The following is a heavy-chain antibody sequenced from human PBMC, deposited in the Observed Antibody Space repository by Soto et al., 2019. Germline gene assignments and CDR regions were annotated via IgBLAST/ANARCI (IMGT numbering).Heavy chain of an antibody. CDR3: ARVAAADTYSDY. CDR2: INGVNDNT. J-gene: IGHJ4*02. D-gene: IGHD6-13*01. CDR1: GYTLTTYA. V-gene: IGHV1-3*01. Sequence: ASVKVSCKASGYTLTTYAIHWVRQAPGQRLEWMGWINGVNDNTKYSQKFQGRVAITRDTSASTVYMELSSLRFEDTAVYYCARVAAADTYSDYWGQGTLVTVSS.